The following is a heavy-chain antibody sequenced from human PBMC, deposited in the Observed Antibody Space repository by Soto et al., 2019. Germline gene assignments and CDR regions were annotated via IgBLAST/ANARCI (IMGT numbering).Heavy chain of an antibody. J-gene: IGHJ5*02. D-gene: IGHD1-7*01. CDR1: GFTFSSYS. CDR2: ISSSSSYI. Sequence: EVQLVESGGGLVKPGGSLRLSCAASGFTFSSYSMNWVRQAPGKGLEWVSSISSSSSYIYYADSVKGRFTISRDNAKNSLYLQMNSLRAEDTAVYYCARDPAGATGTTSVNWFDPWGQGTLVTVS. V-gene: IGHV3-21*01. CDR3: ARDPAGATGTTSVNWFDP.